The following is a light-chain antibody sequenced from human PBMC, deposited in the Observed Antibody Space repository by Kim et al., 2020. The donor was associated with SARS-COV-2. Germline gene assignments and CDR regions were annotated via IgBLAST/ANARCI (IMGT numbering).Light chain of an antibody. CDR1: QSISSW. CDR3: QQYNSYSGTT. CDR2: KAS. J-gene: IGKJ2*01. V-gene: IGKV1-5*03. Sequence: DIQMTQSPSTLSASVGDRVTITCRASQSISSWLAWYQQKPGKAPKLLIYKASSLESGVPSRFSGSGSGTEFTLTISSLQPDDFATYYCQQYNSYSGTTFGQGTKLEI.